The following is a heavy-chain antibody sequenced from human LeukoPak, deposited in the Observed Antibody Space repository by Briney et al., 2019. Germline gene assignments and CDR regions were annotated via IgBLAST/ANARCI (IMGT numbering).Heavy chain of an antibody. D-gene: IGHD3-3*01. CDR3: ASATIFGVVTTS. J-gene: IGHJ5*02. CDR2: IIPIFGTA. Sequence: SVKVSCKASGGTFSSYAISWVRQAPGQGLEWMGGIIPIFGTANYAQKFQGRVTITADESTSTAYMELSSLRSEDTAVYYCASATIFGVVTTSWGQGTLVTVSS. CDR1: GGTFSSYA. V-gene: IGHV1-69*13.